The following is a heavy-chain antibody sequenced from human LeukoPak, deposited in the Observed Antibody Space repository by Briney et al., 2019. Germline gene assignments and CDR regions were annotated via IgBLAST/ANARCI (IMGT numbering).Heavy chain of an antibody. CDR1: GFSFNESY. J-gene: IGHJ4*02. V-gene: IGHV3-30*18. Sequence: GGSLRLSCAASGFSFNESYMTWIRQAPDKGLEWVAAISNDGSNKYYADSVKGRFTISRDNSKNTLYLQMNSLRAEDTAVYYCAKVDIVATIDAGRLVDYWGQGTLVTVSS. CDR3: AKVDIVATIDAGRLVDY. CDR2: ISNDGSNK. D-gene: IGHD5-12*01.